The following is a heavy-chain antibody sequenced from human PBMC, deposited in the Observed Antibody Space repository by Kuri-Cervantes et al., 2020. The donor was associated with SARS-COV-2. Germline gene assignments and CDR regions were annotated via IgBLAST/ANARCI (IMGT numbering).Heavy chain of an antibody. Sequence: SETLSLTCAVSGGSISSGGYSWSWIRQPPGKGLEWSGYIYHSGSTYYNPSLKSRVTISVDRSKNQFSLKLSSVTAADTAVYYCARVFLLDYYDSSGYYSDWGQGTLVTVLL. CDR3: ARVFLLDYYDSSGYYSD. CDR1: GGSISSGGYS. J-gene: IGHJ4*02. CDR2: IYHSGST. V-gene: IGHV4-30-2*01. D-gene: IGHD3-22*01.